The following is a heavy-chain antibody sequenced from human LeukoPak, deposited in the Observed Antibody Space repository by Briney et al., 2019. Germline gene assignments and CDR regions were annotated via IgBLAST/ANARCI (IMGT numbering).Heavy chain of an antibody. CDR2: FYHGGST. CDR3: ARDVVRGGYFDY. D-gene: IGHD3-10*01. CDR1: GYSISTGYY. Sequence: PSETLSLTCTVSGYSISTGYYWDWIRQPPGKGLEWIGTFYHGGSTYYNPSLKSRVTISVDTSKNQFSLNLTSVTAADTAVYYCARDVVRGGYFDYWGQGTLVTVSS. V-gene: IGHV4-38-2*02. J-gene: IGHJ4*02.